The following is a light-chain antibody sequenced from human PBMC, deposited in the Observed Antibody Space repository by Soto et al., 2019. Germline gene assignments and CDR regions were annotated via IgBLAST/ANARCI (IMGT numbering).Light chain of an antibody. V-gene: IGKV1-12*01. CDR2: AAS. Sequence: DIQVSQSPWAGSESLGDSVTITCRASQGISSWLAWYQQKPGKAPKVMIYAASSLQSGVPSRFSGSGSGPDFPLSISTLQPDDLATYYSHQPNRLPLPLGGGTKVDIK. J-gene: IGKJ4*01. CDR1: QGISSW. CDR3: HQPNRLPLP.